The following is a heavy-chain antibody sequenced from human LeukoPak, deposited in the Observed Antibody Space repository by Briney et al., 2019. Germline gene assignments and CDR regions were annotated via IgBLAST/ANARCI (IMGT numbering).Heavy chain of an antibody. D-gene: IGHD2-2*01. CDR1: GFTVSSNY. CDR2: IYGGGST. V-gene: IGHV3-66*02. Sequence: GGSLRRSCAASGFTVSSNYMSWVRQAPGKGLEWVSVIYGGGSTYYADSVKGRFTISRDNSKNTLYLQMNSLRAEDTAVYYCASGRGYCSSTSCPNAFDIWGQGTMVTVSA. CDR3: ASGRGYCSSTSCPNAFDI. J-gene: IGHJ3*02.